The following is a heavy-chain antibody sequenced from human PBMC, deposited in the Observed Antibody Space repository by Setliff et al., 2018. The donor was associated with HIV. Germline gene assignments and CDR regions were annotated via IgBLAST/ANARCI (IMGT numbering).Heavy chain of an antibody. CDR1: GASIGSHNYY. CDR3: TIPASSLAPN. J-gene: IGHJ4*02. CDR2: IRSSGGT. Sequence: SETLSLTCTVSGASIGSHNYYWGWIRQSPGKGLEWIASIRSSGGTYYNPSLQSRVIISVDTSNNQISLKLTSVTAADTAVYYCTIPASSLAPNWGRGTQVTVSS. V-gene: IGHV4-39*01.